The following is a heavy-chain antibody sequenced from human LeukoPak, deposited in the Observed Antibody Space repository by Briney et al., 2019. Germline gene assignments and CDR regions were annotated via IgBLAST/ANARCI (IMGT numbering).Heavy chain of an antibody. CDR2: ISYDGSNK. CDR1: GFTFSSYG. Sequence: PGESLRLSCAASGFTFSSYGMHWVRQAPGKGLEWVAVISYDGSNKYYADSVKGRFTISRDNSKNTLYLQMNSLRAEDTAVYYCAKGRIAVAGTDLDYFDYWGQGTLVTVSS. CDR3: AKGRIAVAGTDLDYFDY. D-gene: IGHD6-19*01. V-gene: IGHV3-30*18. J-gene: IGHJ4*02.